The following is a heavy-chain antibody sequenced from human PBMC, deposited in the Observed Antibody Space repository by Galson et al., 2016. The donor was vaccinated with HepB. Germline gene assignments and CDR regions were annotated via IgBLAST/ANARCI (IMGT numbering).Heavy chain of an antibody. Sequence: SLRLSCAASGFTFSNFGMHWVRQAPGKGLDWVAIIGHDGRNTYYGDSVKGRFTIFRDNSNNTVYLQMSRLRPEDTAVYYCATDRGRLLLTPDSWGQGTLVSVSS. D-gene: IGHD3-16*01. CDR3: ATDRGRLLLTPDS. CDR1: GFTFSNFG. CDR2: IGHDGRNT. J-gene: IGHJ4*02. V-gene: IGHV3-33*01.